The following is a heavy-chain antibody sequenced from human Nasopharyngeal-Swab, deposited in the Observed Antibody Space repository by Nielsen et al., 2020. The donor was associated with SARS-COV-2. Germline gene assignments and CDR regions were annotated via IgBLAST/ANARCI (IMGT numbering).Heavy chain of an antibody. Sequence: ASVKVSCKASGYTFTSYGISWVRQDPGQGLEWMGWISAYNGNTNYAQKLQGRVTMTTDTSTSTAYMELRSLRSDDTAVYYCALTGGSGKSAGFDPWGQGTLVTVSS. J-gene: IGHJ5*02. V-gene: IGHV1-18*01. CDR1: GYTFTSYG. CDR3: ALTGGSGKSAGFDP. D-gene: IGHD3-10*01. CDR2: ISAYNGNT.